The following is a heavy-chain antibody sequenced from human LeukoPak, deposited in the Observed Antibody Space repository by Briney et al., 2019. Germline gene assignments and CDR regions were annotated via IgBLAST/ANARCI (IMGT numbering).Heavy chain of an antibody. J-gene: IGHJ6*02. CDR3: ARAVGSFAVTATKGYYYGMDV. V-gene: IGHV4-59*01. CDR1: GGSISSYY. Sequence: SETLSLTCTVSGGSISSYYWSWIRQPPGKGLEWIGYIYYSGSTNYNPSLKSRVTISVDTSKNQFSLKLSSVTAADTAVYYCARAVGSFAVTATKGYYYGMDVWGQGTTVTVPS. D-gene: IGHD2-21*02. CDR2: IYYSGST.